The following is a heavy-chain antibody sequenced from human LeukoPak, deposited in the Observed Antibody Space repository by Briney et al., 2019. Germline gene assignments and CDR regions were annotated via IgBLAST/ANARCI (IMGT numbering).Heavy chain of an antibody. CDR1: GFTFSSCS. V-gene: IGHV3-21*04. CDR2: ISSSSSYI. J-gene: IGHJ5*01. D-gene: IGHD1-26*01. CDR3: AKESSGSYYHDS. Sequence: GGSLRLSCAASGFTFSSCSMNWVRQAPGKGLEWVSSISSSSSYIYYADSVKGRFTISRDNSKNTLYLQMSNVRADGTAVYYCAKESSGSYYHDSWGRGTLVTVSS.